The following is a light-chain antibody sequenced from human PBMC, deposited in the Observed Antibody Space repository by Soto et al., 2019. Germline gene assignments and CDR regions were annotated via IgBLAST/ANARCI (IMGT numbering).Light chain of an antibody. CDR2: GAS. CDR3: QQYDTLPWT. CDR1: QSVSSNY. Sequence: EIVLTQSPGTLSLSPGERGTLSCRASQSVSSNYLAWYQQKSGQAPRLLIYGASNRASGIPDRFSGSWSGTDFTLTISGLEPEDFALYFCQQYDTLPWTFGQGTKVESK. J-gene: IGKJ1*01. V-gene: IGKV3-20*01.